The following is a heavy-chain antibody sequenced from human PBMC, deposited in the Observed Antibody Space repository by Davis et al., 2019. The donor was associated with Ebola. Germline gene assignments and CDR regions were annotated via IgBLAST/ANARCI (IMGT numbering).Heavy chain of an antibody. CDR1: GYTFTSYY. V-gene: IGHV1-46*01. CDR3: ARVNKQGWLHIDY. J-gene: IGHJ4*02. D-gene: IGHD5-24*01. Sequence: ASVKVSCKASGYTFTSYYMHWVRQAPGQGLEWMGIINPSGGSTSYAQKFQGRVTITADESTSTAYMELSSLRSEDTAVYYCARVNKQGWLHIDYWGQGTLVTVSS. CDR2: INPSGGST.